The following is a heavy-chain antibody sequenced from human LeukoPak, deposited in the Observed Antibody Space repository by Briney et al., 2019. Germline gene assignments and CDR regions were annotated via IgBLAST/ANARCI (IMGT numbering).Heavy chain of an antibody. CDR1: GFTFSSYW. Sequence: GGSLRLSCAASGFTFSSYWMSWVRQAPGKGLEWVANIKQDGSEKYYVDSVKGRFTISRDNAKNSLYLQMNSLRAEDTAVYYCARYRIAAAGTESGWFDPWGQGTLVTVSS. V-gene: IGHV3-7*01. CDR2: IKQDGSEK. CDR3: ARYRIAAAGTESGWFDP. J-gene: IGHJ5*02. D-gene: IGHD6-13*01.